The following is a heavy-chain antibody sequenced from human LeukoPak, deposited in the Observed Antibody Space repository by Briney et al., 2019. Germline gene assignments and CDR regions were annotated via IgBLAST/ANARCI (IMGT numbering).Heavy chain of an antibody. CDR1: GGTFSSYA. V-gene: IGHV1-69*04. J-gene: IGHJ3*02. CDR2: IIPILGIA. CDR3: ARDQEWELLAAFDI. D-gene: IGHD1-26*01. Sequence: SVKVSCKASGGTFSSYAISWVRQAPGQGLEWMGRIIPILGIANYAQKFQDRGTFTADKSTSTAYMELSSLRSEDTAVYYCARDQEWELLAAFDIWGQGTMVTVSS.